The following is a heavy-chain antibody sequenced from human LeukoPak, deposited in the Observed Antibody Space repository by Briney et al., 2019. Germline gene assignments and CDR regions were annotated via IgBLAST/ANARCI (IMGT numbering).Heavy chain of an antibody. CDR2: SDHSGST. J-gene: IGHJ6*03. CDR1: GYSISSGYY. V-gene: IGHV4-38-2*02. CDR3: AIGYSSGWYHSYYYYMDV. Sequence: SETLPLTCTVSGYSISSGYYWGWIRQPPGKLLEWIGSSDHSGSTYYNPCLKSRVTTSVDTSTNQSSLKLRSVTAADTAVYYCAIGYSSGWYHSYYYYMDVWGKGTTVTVSS. D-gene: IGHD6-19*01.